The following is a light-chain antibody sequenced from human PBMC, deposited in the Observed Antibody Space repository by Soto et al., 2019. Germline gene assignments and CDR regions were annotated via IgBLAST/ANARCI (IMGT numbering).Light chain of an antibody. CDR1: QSISSW. Sequence: DIQMTQSPSTLSASVGDRVTITCRASQSISSWLAWYQQKPGKAPKLPIYKASSLESGVPSRFSGSGSGTEFTLTISSLQPDDFATYYCQQYNSYSRLTFGGGTKVDIK. J-gene: IGKJ4*01. V-gene: IGKV1-5*03. CDR3: QQYNSYSRLT. CDR2: KAS.